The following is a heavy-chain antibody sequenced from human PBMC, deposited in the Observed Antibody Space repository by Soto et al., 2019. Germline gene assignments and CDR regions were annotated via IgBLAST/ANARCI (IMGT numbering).Heavy chain of an antibody. Sequence: PSETLSLTCTVSGGSISSGDYYWSWIRQPPGKGLEWIGYIYYSGSTYYNPSLKSRVTISVDTSKNQFSLKLSSVTAADTAVYYCARARPRAYDYGLKLGVYFEYWGQGTLVTVSS. J-gene: IGHJ4*02. V-gene: IGHV4-30-4*01. CDR3: ARARPRAYDYGLKLGVYFEY. CDR2: IYYSGST. CDR1: GGSISSGDYY. D-gene: IGHD4-17*01.